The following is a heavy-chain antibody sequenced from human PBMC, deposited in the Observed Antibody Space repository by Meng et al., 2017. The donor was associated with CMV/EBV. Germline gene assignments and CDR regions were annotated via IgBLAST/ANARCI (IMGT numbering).Heavy chain of an antibody. CDR2: LNEDGSFT. CDR1: GFTFSRYW. D-gene: IGHD7-27*01. V-gene: IGHV3-74*03. Sequence: GQLGESGGGLVQPGGSLRLSCADSGFTFSRYWMHWVRQVPGKGLVWVSRLNEDGSFTSYADSVKGRFTISRDNAKNTLYLQMNSLRVDDSGVYYCGRDLTGERNQWGQGTLVTVSS. J-gene: IGHJ4*02. CDR3: GRDLTGERNQ.